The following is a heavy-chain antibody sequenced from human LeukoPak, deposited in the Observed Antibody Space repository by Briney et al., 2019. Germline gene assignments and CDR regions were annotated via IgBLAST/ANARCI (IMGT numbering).Heavy chain of an antibody. CDR3: ASVYGSGSQGVFDY. D-gene: IGHD3-10*01. CDR2: ISSSGSTI. CDR1: GFTFDDYA. Sequence: GGSLRLSCAASGFTFDDYAMNWVRQAPGKGLEWVSYISSSGSTIYYADSVKGRFTISRDNAKNSLYLQMNSLRAEDTAVYYCASVYGSGSQGVFDYWGQGTLVTVSS. J-gene: IGHJ4*02. V-gene: IGHV3-48*03.